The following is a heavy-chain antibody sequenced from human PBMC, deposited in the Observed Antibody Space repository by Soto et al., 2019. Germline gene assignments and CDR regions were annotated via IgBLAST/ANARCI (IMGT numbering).Heavy chain of an antibody. CDR3: AGGDDHDRARGS. D-gene: IGHD3-22*01. J-gene: IGHJ4*02. V-gene: IGHV1-2*02. Sequence: ASVKVSCKASGYTFTGFYLHWVRQAPGQGLEWMGWINPNSGGTTYAQKFQGRVTMTRDTSISTAYMELIRLRSDDTAVYYCAGGDDHDRARGSWGPITAGTVSA. CDR1: GYTFTGFY. CDR2: INPNSGGT.